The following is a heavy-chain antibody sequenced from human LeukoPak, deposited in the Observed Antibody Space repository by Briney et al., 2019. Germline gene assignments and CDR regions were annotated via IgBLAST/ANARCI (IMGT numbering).Heavy chain of an antibody. CDR2: ISNSGGST. CDR1: RFTFSSYA. J-gene: IGHJ3*02. D-gene: IGHD4-23*01. CDR3: AKDNGGNSYDAFDI. Sequence: GGSLRLSCAASRFTFSSYAMSWVRQAPGKGLDWVSVISNSGGSTYYVDSVKGRFTISRDNSKNTVYLQMNSLRAEDTAVYYCAKDNGGNSYDAFDIWGQGTMVTVSS. V-gene: IGHV3-23*01.